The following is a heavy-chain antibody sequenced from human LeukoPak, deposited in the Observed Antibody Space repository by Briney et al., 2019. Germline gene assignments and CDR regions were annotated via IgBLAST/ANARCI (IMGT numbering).Heavy chain of an antibody. CDR1: GFTFSSYA. Sequence: GGSLRLSCAASGFTFSSYAVSWVRQAPGKGLEWVSAISGSGGSTYYADSVKGRFTISRDNSKNTLYLQMNSLRAEDTAVYYCAKGPNWGDHWYFDLWGRGTLVTVSS. CDR3: AKGPNWGDHWYFDL. D-gene: IGHD7-27*01. V-gene: IGHV3-23*01. J-gene: IGHJ2*01. CDR2: ISGSGGST.